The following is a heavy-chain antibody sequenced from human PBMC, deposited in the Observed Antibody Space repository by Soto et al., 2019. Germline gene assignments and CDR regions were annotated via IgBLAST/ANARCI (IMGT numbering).Heavy chain of an antibody. D-gene: IGHD6-6*01. CDR3: ARATEYSSSLFAY. Sequence: QLQLHESGSGLVKLSQTLSLTCAVSGGSISSGGYSCSWIRQPPGKGLEWIGSIYHSGSTYYNPSLKSRVTISVDRPTNQFSLKLSSVTAADTAVYYCARATEYSSSLFAYWGQGTLVTVSS. J-gene: IGHJ4*02. CDR2: IYHSGST. CDR1: GGSISSGGYS. V-gene: IGHV4-30-2*01.